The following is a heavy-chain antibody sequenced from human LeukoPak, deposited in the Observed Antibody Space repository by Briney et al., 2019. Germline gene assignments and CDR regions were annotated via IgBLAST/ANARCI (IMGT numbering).Heavy chain of an antibody. D-gene: IGHD6-13*01. V-gene: IGHV3-23*01. J-gene: IGHJ1*01. CDR2: ISGSGGTT. CDR1: GFTFTTFA. CDR3: AKDRAYSSSPAYFQH. Sequence: PGGSLGLSCAASGFTFTTFALSWVRQAPGKGLEWVSSISGSGGTTYFADSVKGRFTISRDNSKNTLFLQMNSLRADDTAVYYCAKDRAYSSSPAYFQHWGQGTLVIVSS.